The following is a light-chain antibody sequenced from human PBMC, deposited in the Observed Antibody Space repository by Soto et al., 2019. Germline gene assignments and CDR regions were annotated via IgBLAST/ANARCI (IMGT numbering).Light chain of an antibody. V-gene: IGKV3-20*01. J-gene: IGKJ1*01. CDR3: QHYDWSLTWT. Sequence: EIVLTQSPGTLSLSPGERATLSCRASQTVSTSFLAWYQQKRGQAPRLLIYGASTSATGVPDRFTGSGSGTDFTLTIIEMVPEDFVVSYCQHYDWSLTWTFGPGTKVEVK. CDR2: GAS. CDR1: QTVSTSF.